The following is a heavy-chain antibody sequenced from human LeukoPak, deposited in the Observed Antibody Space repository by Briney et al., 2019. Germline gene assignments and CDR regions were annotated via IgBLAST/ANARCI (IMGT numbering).Heavy chain of an antibody. V-gene: IGHV4-34*01. J-gene: IGHJ5*02. CDR2: INDIGNT. CDR1: GGSFSAYY. D-gene: IGHD5-24*01. CDR3: ARMGRDGYNPRYNWFDP. Sequence: SETLSLTCSVYGGSFSAYYWSWIRQSPGKGLEWIGDINDIGNTNHNPSLKSRVTISVDTSKNQFSLNLISVTAADTAVYYCARMGRDGYNPRYNWFDPWGQGTLVTVSS.